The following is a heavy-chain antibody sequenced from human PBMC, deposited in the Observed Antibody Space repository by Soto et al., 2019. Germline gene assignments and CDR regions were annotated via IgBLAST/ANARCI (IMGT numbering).Heavy chain of an antibody. V-gene: IGHV3-30*18. CDR3: AKGAHYYGSGSYSYYYYYGMDV. J-gene: IGHJ6*02. Sequence: LRLSCAASGFTFSSYGTHWVRQAPGKGLEWVAVISYDGSNKYYADSVKGRFTISRDNSKNTLYLQMNSLRAEDTAVYYCAKGAHYYGSGSYSYYYYYGMDVWGQGTTVTVSS. CDR1: GFTFSSYG. CDR2: ISYDGSNK. D-gene: IGHD3-10*01.